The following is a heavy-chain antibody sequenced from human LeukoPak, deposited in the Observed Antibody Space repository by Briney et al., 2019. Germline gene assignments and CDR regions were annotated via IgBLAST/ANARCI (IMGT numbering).Heavy chain of an antibody. Sequence: ASVKVSCKASGYIFSDYAIQWVRQAPGQGLEWMGWINAGNGKTKYSQKFQDRVTITRDTSASTAYLELSGLRFEDTAVYFCARARWTSTGTTYYLDYWGQGTLATVSS. CDR1: GYIFSDYA. CDR2: INAGNGKT. CDR3: ARARWTSTGTTYYLDY. J-gene: IGHJ4*02. V-gene: IGHV1-3*01. D-gene: IGHD4-17*01.